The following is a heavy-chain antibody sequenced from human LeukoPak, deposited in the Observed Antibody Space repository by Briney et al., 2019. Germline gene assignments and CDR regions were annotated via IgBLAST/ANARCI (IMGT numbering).Heavy chain of an antibody. D-gene: IGHD6-19*01. CDR3: AKDHLAYSSGWYGAFDI. V-gene: IGHV3-21*04. Sequence: PGGPLRLSCAASGFTFSSYSMNWVRQAPGKGLEWVSSISSSSSYIYYADSVKGRFTISRDNAKNSLYLQMNSLRAEDTALYYCAKDHLAYSSGWYGAFDIWGQGTMVTVSS. CDR1: GFTFSSYS. J-gene: IGHJ3*02. CDR2: ISSSSSYI.